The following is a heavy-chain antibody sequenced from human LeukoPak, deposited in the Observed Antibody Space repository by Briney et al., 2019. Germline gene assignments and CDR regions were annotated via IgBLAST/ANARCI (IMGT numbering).Heavy chain of an antibody. D-gene: IGHD4-17*01. CDR3: AKLALGPVGTTVTDQES. J-gene: IGHJ4*02. Sequence: GGSLRLSCAASGFTFSSYAMSWVRQAPGKGLEWVSAISGSGGSTYYADSVKGRFTISRDNSKNTLYLQMNSLRAEDTAVYYCAKLALGPVGTTVTDQESWGQGTLVTVSS. V-gene: IGHV3-23*01. CDR2: ISGSGGST. CDR1: GFTFSSYA.